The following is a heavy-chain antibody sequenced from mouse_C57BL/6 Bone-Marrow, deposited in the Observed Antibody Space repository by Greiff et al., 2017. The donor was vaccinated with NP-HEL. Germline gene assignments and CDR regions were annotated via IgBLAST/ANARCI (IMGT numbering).Heavy chain of an antibody. D-gene: IGHD4-1*02. CDR2: INPSSGYT. CDR3: ARDSASTGTRAMDC. Sequence: QVQLQQSGAELAKPGASAKLSCKASGYPFTSYWMHWVKQRPGQGLEWIGYINPSSGYTKYNQKFKDKSTLTAYKSSSTAYMQLSSLTYEVSAVYYCARDSASTGTRAMDCWG. J-gene: IGHJ4*01. CDR1: GYPFTSYW. V-gene: IGHV1-7*01.